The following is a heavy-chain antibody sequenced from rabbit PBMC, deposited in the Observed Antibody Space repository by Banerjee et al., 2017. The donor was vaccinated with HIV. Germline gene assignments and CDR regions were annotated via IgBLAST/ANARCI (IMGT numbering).Heavy chain of an antibody. J-gene: IGHJ4*01. CDR1: GFSFSSSYY. V-gene: IGHV1S47*01. CDR3: ARPYSSYSYAINL. Sequence: EESGGDLVKPGASLTLTCTASGFSFSSSYYMCWVRQAPGKGPEWIACIYNGDGSTYYASWVNGRFTISRSTSLNTVTLQMTSLTAADTATYFCARPYSSYSYAINLWGPGTLVT. D-gene: IGHD8-1*01. CDR2: IYNGDGST.